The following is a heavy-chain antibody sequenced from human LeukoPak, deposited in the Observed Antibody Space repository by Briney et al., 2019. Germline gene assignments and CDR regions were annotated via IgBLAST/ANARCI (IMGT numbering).Heavy chain of an antibody. Sequence: GESLRLSCAASGFTFSSYAMSWVRQAPGKGLEGVSAISGSGGSTYYADSVKGRFTLSRDNSKNTLYLQMNSLRGEDTAVYYCAKGASCGYSSFDYWGQGTLVTVSS. D-gene: IGHD5-12*01. V-gene: IGHV3-23*01. J-gene: IGHJ4*02. CDR3: AKGASCGYSSFDY. CDR1: GFTFSSYA. CDR2: ISGSGGST.